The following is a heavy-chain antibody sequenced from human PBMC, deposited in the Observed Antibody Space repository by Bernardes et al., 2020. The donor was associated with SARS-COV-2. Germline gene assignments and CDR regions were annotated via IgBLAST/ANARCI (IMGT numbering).Heavy chain of an antibody. V-gene: IGHV3-21*01. CDR2: IRSSSSYI. Sequence: SPTRSRACSCLTFSIYSMNWVRQGHGKGLEWVSSIRSSSSYIYYADSVKGRFTISRDNAKNSLYLQMNSLRAEDTAVYYCARVGYYYDSSGYYLNRYYYYGMDVWGQGTTVTVSS. D-gene: IGHD3-22*01. J-gene: IGHJ6*02. CDR1: CLTFSIYS. CDR3: ARVGYYYDSSGYYLNRYYYYGMDV.